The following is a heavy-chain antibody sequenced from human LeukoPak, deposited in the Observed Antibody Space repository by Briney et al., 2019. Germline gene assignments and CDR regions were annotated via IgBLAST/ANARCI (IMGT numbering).Heavy chain of an antibody. Sequence: SETLSLTCTVSGGSFISSYWSWIRQPPGKGLEWIGSIYYSGSTYYNPSLKSRVTISVDTSKNQFSLKLSSVTAAGTAVYYCARLDYWGRSTMIVVAPHWDHYYYYMDVWGKGTTVTVSS. D-gene: IGHD3-22*01. CDR1: GGSFISSY. V-gene: IGHV4-59*05. CDR2: IYYSGST. CDR3: ARLDYWGRSTMIVVAPHWDHYYYYMDV. J-gene: IGHJ6*03.